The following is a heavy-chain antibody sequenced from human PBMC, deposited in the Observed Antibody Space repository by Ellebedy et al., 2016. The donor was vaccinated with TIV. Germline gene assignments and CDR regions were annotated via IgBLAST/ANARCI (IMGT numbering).Heavy chain of an antibody. CDR1: GGSFSGYY. J-gene: IGHJ5*02. CDR3: ASATAKYNWFDP. D-gene: IGHD4-11*01. V-gene: IGHV4-34*01. CDR2: INHSGST. Sequence: MPSETLSLTCAVYGGSFSGYYWSWIRQPPGKGLEWIGEINHSGSTNYNPSLKSRVTISVDTSKNQFSLKLSSVIAADTAVYHCASATAKYNWFDPWGQGTLVTVSS.